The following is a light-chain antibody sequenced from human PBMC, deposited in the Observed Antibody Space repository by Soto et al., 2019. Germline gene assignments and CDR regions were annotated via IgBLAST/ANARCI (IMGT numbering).Light chain of an antibody. J-gene: IGLJ1*01. CDR1: NSDIGRYNF. CDR2: DVS. CDR3: NSYTSTGPPYV. Sequence: QSVLTQPASVSGSAGQSISISCTGTNSDIGRYNFVSWYQQRPGQAPKLLIFDVSNRPSGISDRFSGSKSGYTASLTISGLQADDEDDYYCNSYTSTGPPYVFGTGTKLTVL. V-gene: IGLV2-14*01.